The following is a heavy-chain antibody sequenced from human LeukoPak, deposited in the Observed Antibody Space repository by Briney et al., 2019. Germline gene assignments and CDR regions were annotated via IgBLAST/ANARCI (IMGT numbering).Heavy chain of an antibody. Sequence: PGGSLRLSCAASGFTFSDYYMSWIRQAPGKRLEWVSYISSSGSTIYYADSVKGRFTISRDNAKNSLYLQMNSLRAEDTAVYYCARDRIVLLVYATQDYYYMDVWGKGTTVTVSS. CDR2: ISSSGSTI. J-gene: IGHJ6*03. CDR3: ARDRIVLLVYATQDYYYMDV. D-gene: IGHD2-8*01. V-gene: IGHV3-11*04. CDR1: GFTFSDYY.